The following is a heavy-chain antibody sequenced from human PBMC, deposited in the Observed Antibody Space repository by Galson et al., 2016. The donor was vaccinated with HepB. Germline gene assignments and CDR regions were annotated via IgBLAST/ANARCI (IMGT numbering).Heavy chain of an antibody. Sequence: SLRLSCAASGFTFSSYAMTWVRQAPGKGLDWVSTISGSGDETNYADSVKGRFTFSRDNSKNTLYLQMTSLRAEDTAVYYCASGIALTTSTSCWYFELWGRGTLVTVS. V-gene: IGHV3-23*01. CDR3: ASGIALTTSTSCWYFEL. CDR2: ISGSGDET. J-gene: IGHJ2*01. CDR1: GFTFSSYA. D-gene: IGHD3-10*01.